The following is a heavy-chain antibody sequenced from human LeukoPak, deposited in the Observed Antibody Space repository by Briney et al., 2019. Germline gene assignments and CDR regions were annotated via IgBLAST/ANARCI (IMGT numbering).Heavy chain of an antibody. CDR2: MNPNSGNT. CDR3: ARGPDILTGPHYYYYYGMDV. D-gene: IGHD3-9*01. CDR1: GYTFTSYD. V-gene: IGHV1-8*01. Sequence: ASVKVSCKASGYTFTSYDINWVRQATGQGLEWMGWMNPNSGNTGYAQKFQGRVTMTRNTSISTAYMELSSLRSEDTAVYYCARGPDILTGPHYYYYYGMDVWGQGTTVTVSS. J-gene: IGHJ6*02.